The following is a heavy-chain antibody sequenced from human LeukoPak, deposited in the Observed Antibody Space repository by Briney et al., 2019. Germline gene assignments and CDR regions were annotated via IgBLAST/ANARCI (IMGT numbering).Heavy chain of an antibody. D-gene: IGHD1-20*01. V-gene: IGHV4-34*01. J-gene: IGHJ4*02. CDR3: ARDRAFNWNDDFDY. CDR2: INHSGST. Sequence: PSETLSLTCAVYGGSFSGYYWSWIRQPPGKGLEWIGEINHSGSTNYNPSLKSRVTISVDTSKNQFSLKLSSVTAADTAVYYCARDRAFNWNDDFDYWGQGTLVTVSS. CDR1: GGSFSGYY.